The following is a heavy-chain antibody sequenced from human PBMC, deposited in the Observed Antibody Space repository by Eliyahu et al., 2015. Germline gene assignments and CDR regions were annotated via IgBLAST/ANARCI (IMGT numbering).Heavy chain of an antibody. V-gene: IGHV3-33*01. CDR1: XFPFXXYG. D-gene: IGHD6-19*01. Sequence: QVQLVESGGGVVQPGRSLXLSCAXSXFPFXXYGMHWVRQXPGKGLEWVAVIWYDGSNKYYADSVKGRFTISRDNSKNTLYLQMNSLRAEDTAVYYCARDQVAGTGYNWFDPWGQGTLVTVSS. CDR3: ARDQVAGTGYNWFDP. J-gene: IGHJ5*02. CDR2: IWYDGSNK.